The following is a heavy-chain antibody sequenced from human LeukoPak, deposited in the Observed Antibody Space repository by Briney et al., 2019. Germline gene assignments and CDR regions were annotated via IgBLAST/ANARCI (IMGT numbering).Heavy chain of an antibody. V-gene: IGHV3-11*06. J-gene: IGHJ4*02. Sequence: GGSLRLSCAASGFPFSAYSMNWVRQAPGKGLEWISYIGISSGNTKYADSVKGRFTISGDNAKNSLYLQMDSLRVEDTAVYYCARDHNYAFDNWGQGTLVTVSS. CDR3: ARDHNYAFDN. D-gene: IGHD1-1*01. CDR1: GFPFSAYS. CDR2: IGISSGNT.